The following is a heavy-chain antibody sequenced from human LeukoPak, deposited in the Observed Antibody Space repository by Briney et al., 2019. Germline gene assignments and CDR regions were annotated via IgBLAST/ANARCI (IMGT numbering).Heavy chain of an antibody. D-gene: IGHD2-15*01. Sequence: SVKVSCKASGGTFSSYAISWVRQAPGQGLEWMGGIIPIFGTANYAQKFQGRVTITRDTSASTAYMELSSLRSEDTAVYYCARESCSGGSCYSYYYGMDVWGQGTTVTVSS. CDR1: GGTFSSYA. J-gene: IGHJ6*02. CDR3: ARESCSGGSCYSYYYGMDV. CDR2: IIPIFGTA. V-gene: IGHV1-69*05.